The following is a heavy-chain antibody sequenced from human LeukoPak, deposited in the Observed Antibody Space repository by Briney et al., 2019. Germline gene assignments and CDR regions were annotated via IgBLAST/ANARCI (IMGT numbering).Heavy chain of an antibody. CDR2: ITSSGTYM. J-gene: IGHJ3*02. CDR3: ARSGEFGAFDI. D-gene: IGHD3-10*01. CDR1: GFTFSIYS. Sequence: KPGGSLRLSCAASGFTFSIYSMNWVRQAPGKGLEWVSYITSSGTYMYYADSVKGRFTISRDNAKNSLYLQMNSLRVEDTAVYYCARSGEFGAFDIWGQGTMVTVSS. V-gene: IGHV3-21*01.